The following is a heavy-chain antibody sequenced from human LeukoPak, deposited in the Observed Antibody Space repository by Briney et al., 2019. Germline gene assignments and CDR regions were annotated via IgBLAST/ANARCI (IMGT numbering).Heavy chain of an antibody. D-gene: IGHD3-10*01. CDR1: GFTFSSYS. CDR3: ARDYYGSGDGY. V-gene: IGHV3-48*04. CDR2: ISSSSSTI. Sequence: GGSLRLSCAASGFTFSSYSMNWVRQAPGKGLEWVSYISSSSSTIYYADSVKGRFTISRDNAKNSLYLQMNSLRAEDTAVYYCARDYYGSGDGYWGQGTLVTVSS. J-gene: IGHJ4*02.